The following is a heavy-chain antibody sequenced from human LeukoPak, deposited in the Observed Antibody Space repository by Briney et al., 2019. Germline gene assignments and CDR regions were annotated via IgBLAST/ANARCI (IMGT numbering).Heavy chain of an antibody. V-gene: IGHV3-9*01. D-gene: IGHD1-1*01. J-gene: IGHJ3*02. CDR3: ARDHGSDAFDI. CDR2: ISWNSGSI. Sequence: GGSLRLSCAASGFTFDDYAMHWVRQAPGKGLEWVSGISWNSGSIGYADSVKGRFTISRDNAKNSLYLQMNSLRAEDTALYHCARDHGSDAFDIWGQGTMVTVSS. CDR1: GFTFDDYA.